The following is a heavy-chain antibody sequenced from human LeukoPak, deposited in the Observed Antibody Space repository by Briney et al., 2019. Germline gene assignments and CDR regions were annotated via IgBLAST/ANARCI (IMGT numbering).Heavy chain of an antibody. CDR3: ARGNPYDYPTQRSFDY. CDR1: GFTFSSYA. V-gene: IGHV3-30-3*01. Sequence: GGSLRLSCAASGFTFSSYAMHWVRQAPGKGLEWVAVISYDGSNKYYADSVKGRFTISRDNSKNTLYLQMNSLRAEDTAVYYCARGNPYDYPTQRSFDYWGQGTLVTVSS. J-gene: IGHJ4*02. D-gene: IGHD3-16*01. CDR2: ISYDGSNK.